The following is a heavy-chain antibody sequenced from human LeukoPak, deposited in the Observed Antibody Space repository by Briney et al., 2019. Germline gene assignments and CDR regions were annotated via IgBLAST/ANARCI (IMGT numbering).Heavy chain of an antibody. J-gene: IGHJ4*02. CDR2: ISSSSSYI. D-gene: IGHD3-22*01. CDR3: ARDGSGYSDPVDY. Sequence: GGSLRLSCTASGFTLSSYEMSWIRQAPGKGLEWVSSISSSSSYIYYADSVKGRFTISRDNAKNSLYLQMNSLRAEDTAVYYCARDGSGYSDPVDYWGQGTLVTVSS. CDR1: GFTLSSYE. V-gene: IGHV3-21*01.